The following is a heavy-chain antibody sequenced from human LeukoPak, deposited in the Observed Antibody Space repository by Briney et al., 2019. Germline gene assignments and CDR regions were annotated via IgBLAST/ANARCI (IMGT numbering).Heavy chain of an antibody. V-gene: IGHV1-18*01. CDR2: ISVYNGNT. CDR1: GYTFTSYG. J-gene: IGHJ6*03. D-gene: IGHD3-10*01. CDR3: VRDHHYYGSGKYDNPRGYYYYYMDV. Sequence: ASVKVSCKASGYTFTSYGISWVRQAPGQGLEWMGWISVYNGNTNYAQKLQGRVTMTTDTSTSTAYMELRSLRSDDTAVYYCVRDHHYYGSGKYDNPRGYYYYYMDVWGKGTTVTISS.